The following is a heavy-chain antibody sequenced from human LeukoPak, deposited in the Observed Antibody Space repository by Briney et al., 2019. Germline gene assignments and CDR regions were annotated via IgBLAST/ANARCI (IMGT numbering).Heavy chain of an antibody. Sequence: GGSLRLSCAASGFTFSSYSMNWVRQAPGKGLEWVSSISSSSSYIYYADSVKGRFTISRDNAKNSLYLQMNGLRAEDTAVYYCARDSPPGSSATFDYWGQGTLVTVSS. D-gene: IGHD6-6*01. V-gene: IGHV3-21*01. J-gene: IGHJ4*02. CDR1: GFTFSSYS. CDR2: ISSSSSYI. CDR3: ARDSPPGSSATFDY.